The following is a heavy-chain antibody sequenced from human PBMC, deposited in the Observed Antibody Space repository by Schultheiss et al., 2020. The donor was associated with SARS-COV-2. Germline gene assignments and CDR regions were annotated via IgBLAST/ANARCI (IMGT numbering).Heavy chain of an antibody. CDR2: IYYSGST. J-gene: IGHJ6*03. D-gene: IGHD3-10*01. Sequence: SQTLSLTCTVSGGSISSSSYYWGWIRQPPGKGLEWIGSIYYSGSTYYNPSLKSRVTISVDTSKNQFSLKLSSVTAADTAVYYCARHRDYYYYYMDVWGKGTTVTVSS. V-gene: IGHV4-39*01. CDR3: ARHRDYYYYYMDV. CDR1: GGSISSSSYY.